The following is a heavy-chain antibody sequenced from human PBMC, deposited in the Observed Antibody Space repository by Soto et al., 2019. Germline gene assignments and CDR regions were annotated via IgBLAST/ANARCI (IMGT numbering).Heavy chain of an antibody. CDR2: IYYSGST. J-gene: IGHJ4*02. CDR3: AASDELGAPPPDY. D-gene: IGHD1-7*01. Sequence: QVQLQESGPGLVKPSETLSLTCTVSGGSVSSGSYYWSWIRQPPGKGLEWIGYIYYSGSTNYNPPLKSRVTISVDTSKNQFSLKPGSVTAADTAVDYCAASDELGAPPPDYWGQGTLVTVSS. CDR1: GGSVSSGSYY. V-gene: IGHV4-61*01.